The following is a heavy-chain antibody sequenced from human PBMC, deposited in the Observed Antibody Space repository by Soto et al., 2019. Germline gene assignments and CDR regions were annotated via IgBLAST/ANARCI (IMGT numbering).Heavy chain of an antibody. D-gene: IGHD3-16*01. CDR1: GGSISSSNW. J-gene: IGHJ3*01. CDR2: IYHSGST. Sequence: SETLSLTCAVSGGSISSSNWWSWVRQPPGKGLEWIGEIYHSGSTYYNPSLKSRLTISVDTSKNQFSLKLSSVTAADTAVYYFARVTYEGFSKGDFDVWGQGTMVTVSS. V-gene: IGHV4-4*02. CDR3: ARVTYEGFSKGDFDV.